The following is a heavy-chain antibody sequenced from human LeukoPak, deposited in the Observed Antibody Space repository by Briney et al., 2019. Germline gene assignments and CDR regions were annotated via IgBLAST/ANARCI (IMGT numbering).Heavy chain of an antibody. CDR1: GFNFNNYW. CDR3: AGHSFDTVDAFDV. Sequence: RGESLKISCEASGFNFNNYWVGWVRQMPGKGLEWMGIIYPADYDTRYSPSFQGHVTISVDKSISTAYLQWRSLRASDTAMYFCAGHSFDTVDAFDVWGQGTIVTVSA. D-gene: IGHD2-2*02. V-gene: IGHV5-51*01. CDR2: IYPADYDT. J-gene: IGHJ3*01.